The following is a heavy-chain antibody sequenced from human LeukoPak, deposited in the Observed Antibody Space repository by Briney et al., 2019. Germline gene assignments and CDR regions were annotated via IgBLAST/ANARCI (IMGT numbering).Heavy chain of an antibody. CDR2: ITWNSGSI. CDR1: GFTFDDYA. Sequence: GGSLRLSCAASGFTFDDYAMHWVRQAPGKGLEWVSGITWNSGSIGYADSVKGRFTISRDNAKNSLYLQMNSLRAEDTAFYYCAKDSGDYWGQGNLVTVSS. V-gene: IGHV3-9*01. CDR3: AKDSGDY. J-gene: IGHJ4*02.